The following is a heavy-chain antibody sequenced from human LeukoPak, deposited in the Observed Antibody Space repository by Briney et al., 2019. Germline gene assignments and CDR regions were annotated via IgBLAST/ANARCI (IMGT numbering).Heavy chain of an antibody. Sequence: QTGGSLRLSCAASEFTFSSYEMNWVRQAPGKGLEWVSYISSSGSTKYYADSVKGRFTISRDNAKNSLYLQMNSLRVEDTALYYCARGPHPYTSGWHHFDYWGQGTLVTVSS. D-gene: IGHD6-19*01. CDR2: ISSSGSTK. CDR1: EFTFSSYE. J-gene: IGHJ4*02. CDR3: ARGPHPYTSGWHHFDY. V-gene: IGHV3-48*03.